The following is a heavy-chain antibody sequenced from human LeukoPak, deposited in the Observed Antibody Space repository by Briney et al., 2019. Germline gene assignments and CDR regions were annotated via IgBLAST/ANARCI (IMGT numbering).Heavy chain of an antibody. D-gene: IGHD3-9*01. CDR2: ITASGGNT. Sequence: PGGSLRLSCAASGFTFSSYWMSWVRQAPGKGLEWVSAITASGGNTNYTHSVKGRFTISRDNSKNTLYLQMNSLRAEDTAVYYCAKEERFFDWLTIDYWGQGTLVTVSS. J-gene: IGHJ4*02. CDR3: AKEERFFDWLTIDY. V-gene: IGHV3-23*01. CDR1: GFTFSSYW.